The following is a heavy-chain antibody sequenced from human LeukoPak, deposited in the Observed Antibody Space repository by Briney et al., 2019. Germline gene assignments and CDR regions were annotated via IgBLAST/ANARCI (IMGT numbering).Heavy chain of an antibody. D-gene: IGHD3-3*01. CDR2: INHGGST. CDR1: GGSFSGYY. V-gene: IGHV4-34*01. J-gene: IGHJ4*02. CDR3: ARGVGGFWSGYYFDY. Sequence: SETLSLTCAVYGGSFSGYYWSWIRQPPGKGLEWIGEINHGGSTNYNPSLKSRVTISVDTSKNQFSLKLSSVTAADTAVYYCARGVGGFWSGYYFDYWGQGTLVTVSS.